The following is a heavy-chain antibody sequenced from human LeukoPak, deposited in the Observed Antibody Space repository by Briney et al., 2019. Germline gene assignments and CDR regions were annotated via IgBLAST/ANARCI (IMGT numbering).Heavy chain of an antibody. CDR2: ISSSSSYI. Sequence: GRSLRLSCAASGFTFSTYSMNWVRQAPGKGLEWVSCISSSSSYIYYADSVKGRFTISRDNAKNTLYLQMNSLRAEDTAVYYCAKDYCSSTSCYLWFDPWGQGTLVTVSS. CDR1: GFTFSTYS. D-gene: IGHD2-2*01. V-gene: IGHV3-21*01. CDR3: AKDYCSSTSCYLWFDP. J-gene: IGHJ5*02.